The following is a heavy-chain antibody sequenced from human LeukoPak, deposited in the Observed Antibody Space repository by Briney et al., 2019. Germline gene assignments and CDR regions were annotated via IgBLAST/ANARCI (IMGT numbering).Heavy chain of an antibody. J-gene: IGHJ4*02. CDR2: IYYSGST. D-gene: IGHD3-3*01. V-gene: IGHV4-59*01. CDR3: ATGDFWGRANYFDY. Sequence: SETLSLTCTVSGGSISSYYWSWIRQPPGKGLEWIGYIYYSGSTNYNPSLKSRVTISVDTSKNQFSLKLSSVTAADTAVYYCATGDFWGRANYFDYWGQGTLVTVSS. CDR1: GGSISSYY.